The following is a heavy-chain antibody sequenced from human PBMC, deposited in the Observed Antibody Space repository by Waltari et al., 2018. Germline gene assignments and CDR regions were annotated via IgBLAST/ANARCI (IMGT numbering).Heavy chain of an antibody. CDR2: INHSGST. D-gene: IGHD6-13*01. CDR1: GGSFSGYY. J-gene: IGHJ6*03. CDR3: ARSGYSSGWYQGSGAMDV. Sequence: QVQLQQWGAGLLKPSETLSLTCAVYGGSFSGYYWSWIRQPPGKGLEWIGEINHSGSTNYNPSLKSRVTISVDTSKNQFSLKLSSVTAADTAVYYCARSGYSSGWYQGSGAMDVWGKGTTVTVSS. V-gene: IGHV4-34*01.